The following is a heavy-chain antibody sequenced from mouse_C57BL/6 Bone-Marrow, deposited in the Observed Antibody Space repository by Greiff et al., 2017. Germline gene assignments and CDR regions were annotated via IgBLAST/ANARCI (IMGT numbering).Heavy chain of an antibody. J-gene: IGHJ4*01. CDR2: IGPGSGST. D-gene: IGHD2-5*01. CDR1: GYTFTDYY. V-gene: IGHV1-77*01. CDR3: ECDSNYGFYAMDD. Sequence: QVQLQQPGAELVKPGASVKISCKASGYTFTDYYIHWVKQRPGQGLEWIGKIGPGSGSTYYNEKFKGKATLTVDKSSSTAYMQLSSLTSEDSAVYFDECDSNYGFYAMDDWGQGTSVTVSS.